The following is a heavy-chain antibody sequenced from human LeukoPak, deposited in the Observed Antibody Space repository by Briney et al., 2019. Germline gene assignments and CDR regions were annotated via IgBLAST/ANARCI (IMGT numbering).Heavy chain of an antibody. CDR2: IHHSGSS. Sequence: PSETLSLTCAVSGVSISSNLWWTWVRQPPGKGLEWIAEIHHSGSSYYNPSLKSRVTISVDTSKNQFSLKLSSVTAADTAVYYCARDPRGYDYIWGSYHYNYFDYWGQGTLVTVSS. CDR3: ARDPRGYDYIWGSYHYNYFDY. CDR1: GVSISSNLW. J-gene: IGHJ4*02. D-gene: IGHD3-16*02. V-gene: IGHV4-4*02.